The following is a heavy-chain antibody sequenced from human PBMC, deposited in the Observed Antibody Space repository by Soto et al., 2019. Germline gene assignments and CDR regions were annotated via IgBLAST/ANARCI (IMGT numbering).Heavy chain of an antibody. Sequence: EVQLVESGGTLVQPGRSLRLSCAASGFSFDEYAMHWVRQVPGKGLEWVSGVSWNSGTVGYGDSVKGRFTISRDNDKNSLYLQMNSLRAEDTAMYYRAKGFCSSAKCYTYSYMDVWGKGTAVTVSS. CDR2: VSWNSGTV. J-gene: IGHJ6*03. CDR3: AKGFCSSAKCYTYSYMDV. D-gene: IGHD2-2*01. V-gene: IGHV3-9*01. CDR1: GFSFDEYA.